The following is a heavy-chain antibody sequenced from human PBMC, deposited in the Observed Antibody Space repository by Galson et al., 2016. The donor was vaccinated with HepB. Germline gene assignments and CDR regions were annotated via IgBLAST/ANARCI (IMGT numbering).Heavy chain of an antibody. V-gene: IGHV6-1*01. J-gene: IGHJ3*01. Sequence: CAISGDSVSRIGTAWNWIRQSPSGGLEWLGSTYYRSKWLNDYEDSAKSQATISPDTSKNQFSLHLRSVTPGDTAIYYCARITGWDVKAGFDVWGQGTMVTVSS. D-gene: IGHD6-19*01. CDR1: GDSVSRIGTA. CDR3: ARITGWDVKAGFDV. CDR2: TYYRSKWLN.